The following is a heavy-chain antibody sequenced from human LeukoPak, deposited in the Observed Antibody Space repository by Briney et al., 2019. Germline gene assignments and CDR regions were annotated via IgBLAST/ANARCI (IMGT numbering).Heavy chain of an antibody. D-gene: IGHD2-2*01. CDR3: AREAQYCSSTSCYGQYFQH. CDR2: INHSGST. CDR1: GGSFSGCY. Sequence: SETLSLTCAVYGGSFSGCYWSWIRQPPGKGLEWIGEINHSGSTNYNPSLKSRVTISVDTSKNQFSLKLSSVTAADTAVYYCAREAQYCSSTSCYGQYFQHWGQGTLVTVSS. V-gene: IGHV4-34*01. J-gene: IGHJ1*01.